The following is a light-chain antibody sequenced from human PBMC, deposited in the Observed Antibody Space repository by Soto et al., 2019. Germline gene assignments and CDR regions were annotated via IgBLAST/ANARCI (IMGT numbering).Light chain of an antibody. J-gene: IGLJ3*02. CDR1: SSNIGGNP. CDR2: NNN. CDR3: AAWHDSLNGPV. V-gene: IGLV1-44*01. Sequence: QSVLTQPPSASGTPGQRVTISCSGSSSNIGGNPVNWYQQLPGTAPKLLIYNNNQRPSGVPDRFSGSNSVTSASLAISGLQSEDEADYYCAAWHDSLNGPVFGGGTKVTVL.